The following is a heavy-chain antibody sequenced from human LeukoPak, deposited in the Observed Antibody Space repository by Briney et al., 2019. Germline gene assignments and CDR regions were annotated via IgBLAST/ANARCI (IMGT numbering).Heavy chain of an antibody. CDR2: IYYSGST. Sequence: SETLSLTCTVSGGSISSSSYYWGWIRQPPGKGLEWIGSIYYSGSTYYNPSLKSRVTISVDTSKNQFSLKLSSVTAADTAVYYCAKVGLTVTTILDYFDYWGQGTLVTVSS. D-gene: IGHD4-11*01. CDR1: GGSISSSSYY. J-gene: IGHJ4*02. CDR3: AKVGLTVTTILDYFDY. V-gene: IGHV4-39*07.